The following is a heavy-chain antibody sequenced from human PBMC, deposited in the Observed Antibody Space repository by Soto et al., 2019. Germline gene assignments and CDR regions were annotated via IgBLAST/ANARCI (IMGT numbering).Heavy chain of an antibody. D-gene: IGHD2-15*01. CDR2: INSDGSST. J-gene: IGHJ4*02. CDR3: VRTTLVVAAATREDY. V-gene: IGHV3-74*01. Sequence: VQLVESGGGLVQPGESLRLSCAAYGFTFSSYWMHWVRQAPGKGLVWVSRINSDGSSTSYAGSVKGRFTISRDNAKNTLYLQMNSLRAEDTAVYYCVRTTLVVAAATREDYWGQGTLVTVSS. CDR1: GFTFSSYW.